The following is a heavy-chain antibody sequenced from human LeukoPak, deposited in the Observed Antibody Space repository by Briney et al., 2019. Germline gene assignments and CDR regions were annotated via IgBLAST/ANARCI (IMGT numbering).Heavy chain of an antibody. J-gene: IGHJ4*02. CDR1: GFTFSSYS. D-gene: IGHD6-19*01. Sequence: GGSLRLSCAASGFTFSSYSMNWVRQAPGKGLEWVSSISSSSSYIYYADSVKGRFTISRDNAKNSLYLQMNSLRAEDTAVYYCARHQWLVSEGYFDYWGQGTLVTVSS. V-gene: IGHV3-21*01. CDR3: ARHQWLVSEGYFDY. CDR2: ISSSSSYI.